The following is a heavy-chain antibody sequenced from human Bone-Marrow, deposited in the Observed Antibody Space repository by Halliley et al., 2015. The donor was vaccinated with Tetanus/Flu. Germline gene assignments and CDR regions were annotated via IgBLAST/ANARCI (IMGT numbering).Heavy chain of an antibody. D-gene: IGHD2-21*01. CDR2: IYYSGST. V-gene: IGHV4-31*03. CDR3: ARGLYFYQLDYSFDF. J-gene: IGHJ4*02. CDR1: GGSIRSGGYY. Sequence: LRLSCTVSGGSIRSGGYYWSWIRQHPGKGLEWIGYIYYSGSTYYNPSLKSRVTISVDTPKNQSSLKLSSVTAAVTAVYYCARGLYFYQLDYSFDFWGQGTLVTVSS.